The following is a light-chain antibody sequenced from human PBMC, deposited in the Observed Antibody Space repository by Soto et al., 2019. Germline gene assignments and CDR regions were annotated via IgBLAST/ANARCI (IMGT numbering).Light chain of an antibody. V-gene: IGKV1D-13*01. CDR1: QGISSA. Sequence: AFQLTQSPSSLSASVGDRVTITCRASQGISSALAWYQQKPGKAPKLLIYDASSLESGVPSRFSGSGSGTDFTLTISSLQPEDFATYYCQQFNNYPTFGGGTKVEIK. CDR3: QQFNNYPT. CDR2: DAS. J-gene: IGKJ4*01.